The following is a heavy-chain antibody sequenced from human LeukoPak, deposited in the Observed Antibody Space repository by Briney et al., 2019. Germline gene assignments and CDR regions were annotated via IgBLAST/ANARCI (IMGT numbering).Heavy chain of an antibody. CDR3: ARDHLWFGELSSLDY. J-gene: IGHJ4*02. D-gene: IGHD3-10*01. V-gene: IGHV3-33*01. Sequence: PGGSLRLSCAASGFTFSSYGMHWVRQAPGKGLEWVAVIWYDGSNKYYADSVKGRFTISRDNSKNTLYLQMNSLRAEDTAVYYCARDHLWFGELSSLDYWGQGTLVTVSS. CDR1: GFTFSSYG. CDR2: IWYDGSNK.